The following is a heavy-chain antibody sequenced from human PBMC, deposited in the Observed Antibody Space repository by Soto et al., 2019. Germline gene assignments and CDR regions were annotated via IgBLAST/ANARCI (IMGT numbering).Heavy chain of an antibody. Sequence: GGSLILSCAASGFTFSSYGMHWVRQAPGKGLEWVAVISYDGSNKYYADSVKGRFTISRDNSKNTLYLQMNSLRAEDTAVYYCAKDSYYYDSSGYYYHFDYWGQGTLVTVSS. V-gene: IGHV3-30*18. J-gene: IGHJ4*02. CDR2: ISYDGSNK. CDR1: GFTFSSYG. D-gene: IGHD3-22*01. CDR3: AKDSYYYDSSGYYYHFDY.